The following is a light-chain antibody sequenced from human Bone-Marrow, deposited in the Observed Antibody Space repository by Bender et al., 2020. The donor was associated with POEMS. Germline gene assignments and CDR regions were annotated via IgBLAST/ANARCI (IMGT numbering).Light chain of an antibody. CDR2: DVN. Sequence: QSALTQPASVSGSPGQSITISCSGTSSDVGGYNFVSWYQQHPGKAPKLLIYDVNNRPSGVSNRFSASKSGNTASLTISGLQAEDEAEYFCSSYAGVNNFVVFGGGTKLSVL. J-gene: IGLJ3*02. CDR3: SSYAGVNNFVV. V-gene: IGLV2-14*03. CDR1: SSDVGGYNF.